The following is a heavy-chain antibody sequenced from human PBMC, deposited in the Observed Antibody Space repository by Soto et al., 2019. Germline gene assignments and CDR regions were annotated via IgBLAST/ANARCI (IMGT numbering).Heavy chain of an antibody. V-gene: IGHV4-31*03. D-gene: IGHD2-15*01. Sequence: QVQLQESGPGLVKPSQTLSLTCTVSGGSISSGGYYWSWIRQHPGKGLEWIGYIDYSGSTYYNPSLKSRVTISGDTSKNQFSLKLSSVTAADTAVYYSARVSCSGGSCFDHWGQGTLVTVSS. CDR1: GGSISSGGYY. CDR2: IDYSGST. J-gene: IGHJ4*02. CDR3: ARVSCSGGSCFDH.